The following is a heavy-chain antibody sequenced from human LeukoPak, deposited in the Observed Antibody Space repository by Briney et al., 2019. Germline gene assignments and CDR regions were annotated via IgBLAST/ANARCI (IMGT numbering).Heavy chain of an antibody. CDR2: IGTAGDT. V-gene: IGHV3-13*04. Sequence: GGSLRLSCAASGFAFSSYDMHWVRQGTGKGLEWVSAIGTAGDTYYPGSVKGRFTTSRENAKNSLYLQMNSLRVGDTAVYYCTTDCSNSDYYYYGMDVWGQGTTVTVSS. CDR3: TTDCSNSDYYYYGMDV. J-gene: IGHJ6*02. CDR1: GFAFSSYD. D-gene: IGHD4-11*01.